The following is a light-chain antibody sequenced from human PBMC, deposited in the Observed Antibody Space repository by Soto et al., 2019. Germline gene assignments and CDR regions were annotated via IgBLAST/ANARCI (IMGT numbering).Light chain of an antibody. CDR3: QHYGSALFT. Sequence: EIVLTQSPGTLSLSPWERATLSCRASQSFSSSYLAWYQQKPGQAPRLLIYGASSRATGIPDRFSGSGSGTDFTLTISSLETEDFAVYYCQHYGSALFTFGPGTKVDVK. CDR2: GAS. CDR1: QSFSSSY. J-gene: IGKJ3*01. V-gene: IGKV3-20*01.